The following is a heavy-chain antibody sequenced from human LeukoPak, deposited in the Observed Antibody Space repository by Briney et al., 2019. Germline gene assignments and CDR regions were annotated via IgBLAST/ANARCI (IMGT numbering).Heavy chain of an antibody. Sequence: GGALRLSCAASGFTFSSYSMNWVRQAPGKGLEWVSSISSSSSYIYYADSVKGRFTISRDNAKNSLYLQMNSLRAEDTAIYYCAREAFYDSSGYYDFWGQGTLVTVSS. V-gene: IGHV3-21*04. CDR3: AREAFYDSSGYYDF. CDR1: GFTFSSYS. D-gene: IGHD3-22*01. CDR2: ISSSSSYI. J-gene: IGHJ4*02.